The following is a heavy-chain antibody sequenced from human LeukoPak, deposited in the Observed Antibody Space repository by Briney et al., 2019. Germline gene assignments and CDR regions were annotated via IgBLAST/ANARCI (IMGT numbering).Heavy chain of an antibody. CDR3: ARVTPSYHDAFDI. D-gene: IGHD5-18*01. CDR1: GFTFSSYS. Sequence: GGSLRLSCAASGFTFSSYSMIWVRQAPGKGLEWVSSISSSSNYIYYADSVKGRFTISRDNAKNSLYLQMNSLRAEDTAVYYCARVTPSYHDAFDIWGQGTMVTVSS. J-gene: IGHJ3*02. V-gene: IGHV3-21*01. CDR2: ISSSSNYI.